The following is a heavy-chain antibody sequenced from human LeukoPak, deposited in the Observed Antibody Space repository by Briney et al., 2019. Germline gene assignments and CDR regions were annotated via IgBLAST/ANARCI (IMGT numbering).Heavy chain of an antibody. V-gene: IGHV3-30*04. D-gene: IGHD1-26*01. CDR2: ISYDGSNK. CDR3: ARDASTHRRELPVFDY. CDR1: GFTFSSYA. Sequence: GGSLRLSCAASGFTFSSYAMHWVRQAPGKGLEWVAVISYDGSNKYYADSVKGRFTISRDNSKNTLYLQMNSLRAEDTAVYYCARDASTHRRELPVFDYWGQGTLVTVSS. J-gene: IGHJ4*02.